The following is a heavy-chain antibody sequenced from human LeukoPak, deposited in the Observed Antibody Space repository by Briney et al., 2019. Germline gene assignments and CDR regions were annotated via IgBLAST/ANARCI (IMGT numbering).Heavy chain of an antibody. D-gene: IGHD6-25*01. CDR2: IYYGGST. CDR3: ARQAALNYYYYMDV. J-gene: IGHJ6*03. CDR1: GGSITTYY. V-gene: IGHV4-59*01. Sequence: SETLSLACTVSGGSITTYYYNWIRQPPGKGLEWIGYIYYGGSTNYNPSLKSRVTLSVDPSKKQISLKLNSVTAADTAVYYCARQAALNYYYYMDVWGLGTTVTVSS.